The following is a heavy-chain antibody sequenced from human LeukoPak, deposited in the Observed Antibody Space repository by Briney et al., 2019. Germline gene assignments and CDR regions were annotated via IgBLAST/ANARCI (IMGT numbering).Heavy chain of an antibody. Sequence: SETPSLTCTVSGGSINTYYWSWLRQPPGKGLEWIGYISDSGSPSYNSSLKSRVTISIDTSKKQFSLMLSSVTAADTAIYYCARSTQRYCSGGTCFPYWFDPWGRGALVTVSS. CDR2: ISDSGSP. J-gene: IGHJ5*02. CDR1: GGSINTYY. V-gene: IGHV4-59*01. D-gene: IGHD2-15*01. CDR3: ARSTQRYCSGGTCFPYWFDP.